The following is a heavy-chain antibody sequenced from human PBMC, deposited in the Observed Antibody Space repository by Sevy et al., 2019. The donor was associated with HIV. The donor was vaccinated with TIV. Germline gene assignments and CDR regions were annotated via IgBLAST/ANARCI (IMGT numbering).Heavy chain of an antibody. CDR3: ARDQVVGATTGYGMDV. CDR2: IWYDGSNK. J-gene: IGHJ6*04. D-gene: IGHD1-26*01. Sequence: GGSLRLSCAASGFTFSSYGMHWVRQAPGKGLEWVAVIWYDGSNKYYADSVKGRFTISRDNSKNTLYLQMNSLRAEDTAVYNGARDQVVGATTGYGMDVWGKGTRSPSPQ. CDR1: GFTFSSYG. V-gene: IGHV3-33*01.